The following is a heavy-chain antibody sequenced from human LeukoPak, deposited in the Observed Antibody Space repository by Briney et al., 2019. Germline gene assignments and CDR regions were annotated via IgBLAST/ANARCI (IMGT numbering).Heavy chain of an antibody. CDR2: IRYNGNDQ. CDR1: AFSFNTYG. Sequence: GGSLRLSCATSAFSFNTYGMHWVRQAPGKGLQWVAFIRYNGNDQYYADSVKGRFTISRDNSKNTLYLQMNSLRAEDTAVYYCAKDHRSVGLRYFDCLDYWGQGTLVTVSS. CDR3: AKDHRSVGLRYFDCLDY. V-gene: IGHV3-30*02. D-gene: IGHD3-9*01. J-gene: IGHJ4*02.